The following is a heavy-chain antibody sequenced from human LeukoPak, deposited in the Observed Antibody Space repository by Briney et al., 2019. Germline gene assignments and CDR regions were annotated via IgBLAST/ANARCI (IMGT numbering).Heavy chain of an antibody. D-gene: IGHD6-6*01. CDR1: GFTFSNAW. CDR2: IKSKTDGGTT. Sequence: GGSLRLSCAASGFTFSNAWMSWVRQAPGKGLEWVGRIKSKTDGGTTDYAAPVKGRSTISRDDSKNTLYLQMNSLKTEDTAVYYCTTDSILSIAARPDDYWGQGTLVTVSS. CDR3: TTDSILSIAARPDDY. J-gene: IGHJ4*02. V-gene: IGHV3-15*01.